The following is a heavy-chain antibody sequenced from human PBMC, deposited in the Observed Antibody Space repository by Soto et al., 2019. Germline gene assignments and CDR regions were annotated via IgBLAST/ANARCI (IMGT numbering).Heavy chain of an antibody. V-gene: IGHV3-23*01. CDR1: GFTCSSYD. D-gene: IGHD2-8*02. CDR3: AKATATGGGAFDI. CDR2: ILVRGST. J-gene: IGHJ3*02. Sequence: VGSVRLSCAASGFTCSSYDMSWVRQAPGKGLEWVSTILVRGSTHYPDSVKGRFTISRDNSKNMVFLQMDSLTAGDTAVYYCAKATATGGGAFDICGQGTMVTVSS.